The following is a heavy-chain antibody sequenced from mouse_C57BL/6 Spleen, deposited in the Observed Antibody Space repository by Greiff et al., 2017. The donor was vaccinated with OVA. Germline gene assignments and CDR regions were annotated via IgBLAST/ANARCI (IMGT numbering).Heavy chain of an antibody. CDR2: IYPGSGST. D-gene: IGHD1-1*01. J-gene: IGHJ4*01. CDR1: GYTFTSYW. Sequence: VKLQQPGAELVKPGASVKMSCKASGYTFTSYWITWVKQRPGQGLEWIGDIYPGSGSTNYNEKFKSKATLTVDTSSSTAYMQLSSLTSEDSAVYYCAREGTTVVATYYAMDYWGQGTSVTVSS. V-gene: IGHV1-55*01. CDR3: AREGTTVVATYYAMDY.